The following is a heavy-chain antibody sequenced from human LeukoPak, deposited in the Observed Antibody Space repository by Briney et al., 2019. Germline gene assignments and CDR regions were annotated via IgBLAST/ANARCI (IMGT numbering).Heavy chain of an antibody. CDR3: ARDAYTSASDS. CDR1: GFSFRTYW. Sequence: PGGSLRLSCAASGFSFRTYWMTWVRQAPGKGLEWAANLSPEGSDKFYVDSVKGRFTIFRDNAKSSVYLQMSSLRVEDTAVYYCARDAYTSASDSWGQGTLVSVSS. CDR2: LSPEGSDK. D-gene: IGHD3-16*01. J-gene: IGHJ5*01. V-gene: IGHV3-7*01.